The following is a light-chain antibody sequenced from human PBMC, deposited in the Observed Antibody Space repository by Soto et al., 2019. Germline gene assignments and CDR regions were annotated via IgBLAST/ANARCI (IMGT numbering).Light chain of an antibody. CDR3: QSYDSSLNGVV. J-gene: IGLJ2*01. CDR2: GNS. CDR1: SSNIGAGYD. V-gene: IGLV1-40*01. Sequence: QSVLTRPPSVSGAPGQRVTISCTGSSSNIGAGYDVHWYQQLPGTAPKLLIYGNSNRPSGVPDRFSGSKSGTSASLAITGLQAEDEADYYCQSYDSSLNGVVFGGGTKLTVL.